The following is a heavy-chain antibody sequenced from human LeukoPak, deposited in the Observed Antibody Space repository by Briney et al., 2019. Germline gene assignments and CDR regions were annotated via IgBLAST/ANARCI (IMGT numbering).Heavy chain of an antibody. Sequence: PGGSLRLSCAASGFTFSSYGMHWVRQALGKGLEWVAVIWYDGSNKYYADSVKGRFTISRDNSKNTLYLQMNSLRAEDTAVYYCARDVGYCSGGSCYRWFDPWGQGTLVTVSS. D-gene: IGHD2-15*01. V-gene: IGHV3-33*01. CDR1: GFTFSSYG. CDR3: ARDVGYCSGGSCYRWFDP. J-gene: IGHJ5*02. CDR2: IWYDGSNK.